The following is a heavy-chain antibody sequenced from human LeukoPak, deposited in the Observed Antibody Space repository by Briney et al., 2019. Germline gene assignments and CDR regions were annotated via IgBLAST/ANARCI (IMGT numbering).Heavy chain of an antibody. D-gene: IGHD6-13*01. CDR3: ARGRSSWYLGFRWFDP. Sequence: SETLSLTCTVSGGSISSSGYYWSWIRQSPGKGLEWIGEINHSGSTNYNPSLKSRVTISVDTSKNQFSLKLSSVTAADTAVYYCARGRSSWYLGFRWFDPWGQGTLVTVSS. V-gene: IGHV4-39*07. CDR1: GGSISSSGYY. CDR2: INHSGST. J-gene: IGHJ5*02.